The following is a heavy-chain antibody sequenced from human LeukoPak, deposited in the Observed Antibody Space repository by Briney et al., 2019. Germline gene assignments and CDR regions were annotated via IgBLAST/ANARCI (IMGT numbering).Heavy chain of an antibody. V-gene: IGHV3-30*18. Sequence: PGGSLRLSCAASGFTFSSYGMHWVRQAPGKGLEWVAVISYDGSNKYYTDSVKGRFTISRDNSKNTVYLQMNSLRAEDTAVYYCAKARGGIAAAGTGGPFDYRGQGTLVTVSS. J-gene: IGHJ4*02. CDR2: ISYDGSNK. CDR3: AKARGGIAAAGTGGPFDY. CDR1: GFTFSSYG. D-gene: IGHD6-13*01.